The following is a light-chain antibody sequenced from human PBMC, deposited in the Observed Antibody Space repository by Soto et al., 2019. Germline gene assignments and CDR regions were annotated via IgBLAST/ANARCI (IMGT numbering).Light chain of an antibody. CDR2: DAS. CDR3: QQRSNWPT. Sequence: EIVLPQSPGTLSLSPGERATLSCRASQSVSSYLAWYQQKPGQAPRLLIYDASNRATGIPARFSGSGSGTDFTLTISSLEPEDFAVYYCQQRSNWPTFGGGTKVDIK. CDR1: QSVSSY. J-gene: IGKJ4*01. V-gene: IGKV3-11*01.